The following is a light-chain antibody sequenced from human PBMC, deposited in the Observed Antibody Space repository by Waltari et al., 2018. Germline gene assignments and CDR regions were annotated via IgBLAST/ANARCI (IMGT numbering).Light chain of an antibody. J-gene: IGLJ2*01. CDR1: SSDVGSYNL. Sequence: QSALTQPASVSGSPGQAITISCTGTSSDVGSYNLVFSYQQHPGKAPQLMIDEGSKRPSGVSNRCSGYKSGNTASLTISGLQAEDEADYYCCSYAGSSTFVVFGGGTKLTVL. V-gene: IGLV2-23*03. CDR2: EGS. CDR3: CSYAGSSTFVV.